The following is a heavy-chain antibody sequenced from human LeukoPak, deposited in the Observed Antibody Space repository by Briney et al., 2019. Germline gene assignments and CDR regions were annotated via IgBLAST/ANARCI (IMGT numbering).Heavy chain of an antibody. J-gene: IGHJ5*02. V-gene: IGHV6-1*01. CDR3: ARVLGAPLWFDP. CDR1: GDIVSSNSAA. CDR2: TYYRSKWYN. Sequence: SQTLSLTCAISGDIVSSNSAAWNWIRQSPSRGLEWLGRTYYRSKWYNDYAVSVKSRITINPDTSKNQFSLQLSSVTAADTAVYYCARVLGAPLWFDPWGQGTLVTVSS. D-gene: IGHD3-16*01.